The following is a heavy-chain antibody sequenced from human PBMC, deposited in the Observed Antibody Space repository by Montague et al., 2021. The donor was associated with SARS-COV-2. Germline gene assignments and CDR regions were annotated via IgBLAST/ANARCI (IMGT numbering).Heavy chain of an antibody. CDR2: INTSGST. Sequence: SETLSLTCAVYGGSFSGYHWTWIRQSPGKGLEWIGEINTSGSTNYNPSLKSRITISGDTSKNQFSLKLTSVTAADTAVYYCARGRIDVNMIVVFVAGASFYMDVWGKGTTVTVSS. CDR1: GGSFSGYH. CDR3: ARGRIDVNMIVVFVAGASFYMDV. J-gene: IGHJ6*03. V-gene: IGHV4-34*01. D-gene: IGHD3-22*01.